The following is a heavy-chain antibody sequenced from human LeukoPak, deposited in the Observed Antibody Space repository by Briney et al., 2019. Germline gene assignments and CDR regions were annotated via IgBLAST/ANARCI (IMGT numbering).Heavy chain of an antibody. Sequence: GASVKVSCTASGDTFTNYYMNWVRQAPGQGLEWMGIINPSGGSTSYAQKFQGRVTMTRDKSTNTVYMELSSLRSEDTAVYYCARVESWEHSGSSQDAFDIWGQGTMVTVSS. D-gene: IGHD1-26*01. CDR3: ARVESWEHSGSSQDAFDI. CDR2: INPSGGST. V-gene: IGHV1-46*01. J-gene: IGHJ3*02. CDR1: GDTFTNYY.